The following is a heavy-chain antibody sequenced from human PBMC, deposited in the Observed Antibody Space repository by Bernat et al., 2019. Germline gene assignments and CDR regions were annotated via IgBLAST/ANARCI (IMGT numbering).Heavy chain of an antibody. CDR2: IYYSGST. CDR1: GGSISSGGYY. D-gene: IGHD4-23*01. CDR3: ARDRMGTPHAYYYYMDV. Sequence: QVQLQESGPGLVKPSQTLSLTCTVSGGSISSGGYYWSWIRQHPGKGLEWIGYIYYSGSTYYNPSLKSRVTISVDTSKNQFSLKLSSVTAADTAVYYCARDRMGTPHAYYYYMDVWGKGTTVTVSS. V-gene: IGHV4-31*03. J-gene: IGHJ6*03.